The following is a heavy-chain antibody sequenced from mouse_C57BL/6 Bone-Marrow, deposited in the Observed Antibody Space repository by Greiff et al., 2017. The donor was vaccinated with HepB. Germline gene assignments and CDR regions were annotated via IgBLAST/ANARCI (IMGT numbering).Heavy chain of an antibody. CDR3: ARSEWLLGDYAMDY. D-gene: IGHD2-3*01. Sequence: VQLKQSGPELVKPGASVKISCKASGYSFTDYNMNWVKQSNGKSLEWIGVINPNYGTTSYNQKFKGKATLTVDQSSSTAYMQLNSLTSEDSAVYYCARSEWLLGDYAMDYWGQGTSVTVSS. CDR2: INPNYGTT. CDR1: GYSFTDYN. V-gene: IGHV1-39*01. J-gene: IGHJ4*01.